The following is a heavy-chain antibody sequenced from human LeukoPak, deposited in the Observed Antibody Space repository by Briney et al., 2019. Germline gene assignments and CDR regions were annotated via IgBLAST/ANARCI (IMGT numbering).Heavy chain of an antibody. V-gene: IGHV4-39*01. CDR1: GGSISSSSYY. CDR2: IYYSGST. J-gene: IGHJ1*01. CDR3: ARLSSSGHFQH. D-gene: IGHD6-6*01. Sequence: PSETLSLTCTVSGGSISSSSYYWGWIRQPPGKGLEWIGSIYYSGSTYYNPSLKSRVTISVDTSKNQFSLKPSSVTAADTAVYYCARLSSSGHFQHWGQGTLVTVSS.